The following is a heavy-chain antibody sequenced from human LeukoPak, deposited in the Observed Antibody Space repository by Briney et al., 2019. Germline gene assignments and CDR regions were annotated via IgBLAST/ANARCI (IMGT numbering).Heavy chain of an antibody. V-gene: IGHV4-4*07. Sequence: SETLSLTCSVSVHSLRSLHGHCIRQPGGKGVEWIGRFSGSGTTNYNPSLKSRLTMSVDTTKNHFSLRLSSLTAADTAVYYCAREGGSRRYVYWGQGTLVTVSS. D-gene: IGHD2-15*01. J-gene: IGHJ4*02. CDR1: VHSLRSLH. CDR2: FSGSGTT. CDR3: AREGGSRRYVY.